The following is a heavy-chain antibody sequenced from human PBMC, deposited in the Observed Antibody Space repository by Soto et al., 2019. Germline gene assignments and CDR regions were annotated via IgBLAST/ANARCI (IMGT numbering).Heavy chain of an antibody. J-gene: IGHJ5*02. CDR1: GGSISTYY. D-gene: IGHD2-2*01. V-gene: IGHV4-59*12. CDR2: IYSSGDT. CDR3: ARVPDR. Sequence: SETLSLTCTVSGGSISTYYWTWVRQPPGKGLEWIAYIYSSGDTKYNPSLGSRVTISMDTSKNQFSLNLTSVTAADTAVYYCARVPDRWGQGTLVTVSS.